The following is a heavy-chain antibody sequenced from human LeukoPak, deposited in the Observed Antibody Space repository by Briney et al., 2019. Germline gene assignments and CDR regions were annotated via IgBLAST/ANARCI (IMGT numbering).Heavy chain of an antibody. CDR2: INAGNGST. CDR3: ARISSGWYFNY. D-gene: IGHD6-19*01. J-gene: IGHJ4*02. Sequence: VASVKVSCKASGYTFTSYAMHWVRQAPGQRLEWMGWINAGNGSTKYSQKFQGRVTITRDTSASTAYMELSSLRSEDTAVYYCARISSGWYFNYWGQGTLVTVSS. CDR1: GYTFTSYA. V-gene: IGHV1-3*01.